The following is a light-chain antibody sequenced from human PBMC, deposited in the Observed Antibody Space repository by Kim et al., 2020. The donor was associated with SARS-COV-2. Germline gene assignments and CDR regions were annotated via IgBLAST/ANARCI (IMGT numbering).Light chain of an antibody. CDR2: RNN. J-gene: IGLJ2*01. Sequence: GQRVTISCSGSSSNIGSNYVYWYQQLPGTAPKLLIYRNNQWPSGVPDRFSGSKSGTSASLAISGLRSEDEADYYCAAWDDSLSALVFGGGTQLTVL. CDR1: SSNIGSNY. CDR3: AAWDDSLSALV. V-gene: IGLV1-47*01.